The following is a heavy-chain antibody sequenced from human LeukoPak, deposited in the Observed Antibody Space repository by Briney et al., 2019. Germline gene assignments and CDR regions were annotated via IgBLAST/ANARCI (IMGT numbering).Heavy chain of an antibody. V-gene: IGHV4-59*01. CDR1: GGSFSSYY. D-gene: IGHD5-18*01. Sequence: PETLSLTCTVSGGSFSSYYWSWIRQPPGKGLEWIGYIYYSGSTNYNPSLKSRVTISVDTSKNQFSLKLSSVTAADTAVYYCAREDVAAGYGHSNFDYWGQGTLVTVSS. CDR3: AREDVAAGYGHSNFDY. J-gene: IGHJ4*02. CDR2: IYYSGST.